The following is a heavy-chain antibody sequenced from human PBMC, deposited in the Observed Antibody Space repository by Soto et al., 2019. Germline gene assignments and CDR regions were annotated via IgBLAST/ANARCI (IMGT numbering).Heavy chain of an antibody. V-gene: IGHV1-69*13. J-gene: IGHJ4*02. Sequence: ASVKVSCKASGGTFSSYAISWVRQAPGQGLEWMGGIIPIFGTANYAQKFQGRVTITADESTSTAYMELSSLRSEDTAVYYCATEVVGELWRYFDYWGQGTLVTVSS. CDR1: GGTFSSYA. D-gene: IGHD3-10*01. CDR2: IIPIFGTA. CDR3: ATEVVGELWRYFDY.